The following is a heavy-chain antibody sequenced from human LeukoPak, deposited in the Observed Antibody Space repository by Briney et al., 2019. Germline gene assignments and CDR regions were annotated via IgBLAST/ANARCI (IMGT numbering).Heavy chain of an antibody. Sequence: SETLSLTCTVSGYSISSGYYWGWIRQPPGKGLEWIGSIYHSGSTYYNPSLKSRVTISVDTSKNQFSLKLSSVTAADTAVYYCARDQQWLVRVYYFDYWGEGKLVTVSS. CDR3: ARDQQWLVRVYYFDY. CDR2: IYHSGST. D-gene: IGHD6-19*01. V-gene: IGHV4-38-2*02. CDR1: GYSISSGYY. J-gene: IGHJ4*02.